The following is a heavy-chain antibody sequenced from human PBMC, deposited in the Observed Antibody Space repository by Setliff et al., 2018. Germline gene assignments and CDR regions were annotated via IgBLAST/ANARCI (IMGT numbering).Heavy chain of an antibody. CDR1: GGSITSSSYY. CDR2: IFWSGTT. D-gene: IGHD3-3*01. CDR3: ARKEYYNFWSGPARAFDI. J-gene: IGHJ3*02. V-gene: IGHV4-39*07. Sequence: PSETLSLTCTVSGGSITSSSYYWGWVRQPPGKGLEWIGTIFWSGTTYYNPSLNSRGTISVDTSRDQFSLKLSSVTAADTAVYYCARKEYYNFWSGPARAFDIWGQGTMVTVSS.